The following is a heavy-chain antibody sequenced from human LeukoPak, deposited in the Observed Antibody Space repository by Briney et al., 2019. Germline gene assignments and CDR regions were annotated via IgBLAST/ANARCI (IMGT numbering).Heavy chain of an antibody. J-gene: IGHJ4*02. CDR1: GGSFSGYY. D-gene: IGHD3-22*01. V-gene: IGHV4-39*01. CDR2: IYYSGST. CDR3: ASNYYYDSSGYKG. Sequence: SETLSLTCAVYGGSFSGYYWGWIRQPPGKGLEWIGSIYYSGSTYYNPSLKSRVTISVDTSKNQFSLKLSSVTAADTAVYYCASNYYYDSSGYKGWGQGTLVTVSS.